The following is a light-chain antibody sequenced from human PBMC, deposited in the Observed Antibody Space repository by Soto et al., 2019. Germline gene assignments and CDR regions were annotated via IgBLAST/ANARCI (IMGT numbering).Light chain of an antibody. J-gene: IGKJ4*01. CDR1: QSVGSS. CDR2: DAS. Sequence: EIVLTQSPATLSLSPGERATLSCRASQSVGSSLAWYQQKPGQAPRLLIYDASNRATGIPARFSGSGSGTDFTLTISSLEPEDFAVYYCQQRTNWPALTCGGGTKVEIK. V-gene: IGKV3-11*01. CDR3: QQRTNWPALT.